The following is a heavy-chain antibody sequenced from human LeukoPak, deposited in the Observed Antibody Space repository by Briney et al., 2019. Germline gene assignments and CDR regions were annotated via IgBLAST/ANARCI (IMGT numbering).Heavy chain of an antibody. J-gene: IGHJ4*02. CDR1: GYAFTSYG. D-gene: IGHD6-13*01. CDR2: ISAYNGNT. CDR3: ARGGAAAGKIGVDY. V-gene: IGHV1-18*01. Sequence: ASVKVTFKASGYAFTSYGFSLVRQAPGQGLEWMGWISAYNGNTNYAQKLQGRVTMTTDTATSTAYMELRSLRSDDTAVYYCARGGAAAGKIGVDYWGQGTLVTVSS.